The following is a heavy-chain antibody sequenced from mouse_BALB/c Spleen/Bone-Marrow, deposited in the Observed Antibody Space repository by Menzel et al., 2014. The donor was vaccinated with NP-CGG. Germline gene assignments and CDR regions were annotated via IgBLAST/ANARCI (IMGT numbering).Heavy chain of an antibody. D-gene: IGHD1-1*01. CDR3: ARFEDYSFAY. J-gene: IGHJ3*01. V-gene: IGHV1-7*01. Sequence: QVQLQQSGAELAKPGASVKMSCKASGYTFTSYWMHWVKQRPGQGLEWIGYINPSTGYTEYNQKFKDKATLTADKSSSTAYMQLSSLTSEDSAVYYCARFEDYSFAYWGQGTLVTVSA. CDR1: GYTFTSYW. CDR2: INPSTGYT.